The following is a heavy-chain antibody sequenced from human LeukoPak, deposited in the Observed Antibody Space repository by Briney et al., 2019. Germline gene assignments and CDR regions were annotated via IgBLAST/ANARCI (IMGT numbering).Heavy chain of an antibody. J-gene: IGHJ4*02. V-gene: IGHV1-18*01. D-gene: IGHD3-22*01. Sequence: ASVKVSCKASGYTFTSYGISWVRQAPGQGLEWMGWISAYNGNTNYAQKLQGRVTMTTDTSTSTAYMELRSLRSDDTAVYCCARDKSYYYDSSGLFDYWGQGTLVTVSS. CDR1: GYTFTSYG. CDR3: ARDKSYYYDSSGLFDY. CDR2: ISAYNGNT.